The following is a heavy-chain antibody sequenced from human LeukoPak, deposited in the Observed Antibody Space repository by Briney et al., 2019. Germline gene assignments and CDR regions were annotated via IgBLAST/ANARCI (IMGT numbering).Heavy chain of an antibody. CDR3: ARRSHLPDAMQEHAFDI. J-gene: IGHJ3*02. V-gene: IGHV4-39*01. D-gene: IGHD2-2*01. CDR1: GGSISSSSYS. Sequence: SETLCLTCTVSGGSISSSSYSWGWICQPPGKGLEWIGSIYYSGSTYYNPSLKSRVTISVDTSKNQFSLKLSSVTAADTAVYYCARRSHLPDAMQEHAFDIWGQGTMVTVSS. CDR2: IYYSGST.